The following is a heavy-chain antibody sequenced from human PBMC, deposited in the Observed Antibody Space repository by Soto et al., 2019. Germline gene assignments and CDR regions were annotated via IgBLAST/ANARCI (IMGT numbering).Heavy chain of an antibody. J-gene: IGHJ3*01. CDR3: AKDHDTSSWIGAFEL. Sequence: EVQLLESGGGLVQPGGSLRLSCAASGFTFSSYVMSWVRQAPGKGLEWVSAITGSGAVTYYADSVKGRFTISRDNSENTVYVQMYSLRAEDTAIYYCAKDHDTSSWIGAFELWGHGTMVTVSS. CDR1: GFTFSSYV. D-gene: IGHD6-13*01. CDR2: ITGSGAVT. V-gene: IGHV3-23*01.